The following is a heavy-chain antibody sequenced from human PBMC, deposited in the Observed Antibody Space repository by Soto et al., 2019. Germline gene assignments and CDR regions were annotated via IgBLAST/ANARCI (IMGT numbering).Heavy chain of an antibody. Sequence: ASVKVSCKASGNTFTSYDINWVRQATGHGLEWMGWISPNSGNIGYAQKFQGRVTMTRDTAIRTAYMEVSRLRSDDTAVYYCARGRASGSYYLLDYWGQGTLVTV. CDR1: GNTFTSYD. V-gene: IGHV1-8*01. CDR2: ISPNSGNI. CDR3: ARGRASGSYYLLDY. J-gene: IGHJ4*02. D-gene: IGHD3-10*01.